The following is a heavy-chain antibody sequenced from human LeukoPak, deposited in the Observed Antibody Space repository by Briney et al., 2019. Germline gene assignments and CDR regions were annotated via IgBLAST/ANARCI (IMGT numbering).Heavy chain of an antibody. V-gene: IGHV4-31*03. J-gene: IGHJ6*03. CDR3: ARLAVAGTFPNYYYYYMDV. CDR2: IYYSGST. Sequence: SETLSLTCTVSGGSISSGGYYWSWIRQHPGKGLEWIGYIYYSGSTYYNPSLKSRVTISVDTSKNQFSLKLSSVTAADTAVYYCARLAVAGTFPNYYYYYMDVWGKGTTVTVSS. D-gene: IGHD6-19*01. CDR1: GGSISSGGYY.